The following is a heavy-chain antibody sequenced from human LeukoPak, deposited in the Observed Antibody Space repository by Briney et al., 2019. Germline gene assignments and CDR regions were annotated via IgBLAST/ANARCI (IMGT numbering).Heavy chain of an antibody. CDR1: GGTFSSYA. CDR3: ASSVFGRFGERSPDY. J-gene: IGHJ4*02. D-gene: IGHD3-10*01. Sequence: RASVKVSCKASGGTFSSYAISWVRQAPGQGLEWMGGIIPIFGTANYAQKFQGRVTITADESTSTAYMELSSLRSEDTAVYYCASSVFGRFGERSPDYWGQGTLVTVSS. V-gene: IGHV1-69*13. CDR2: IIPIFGTA.